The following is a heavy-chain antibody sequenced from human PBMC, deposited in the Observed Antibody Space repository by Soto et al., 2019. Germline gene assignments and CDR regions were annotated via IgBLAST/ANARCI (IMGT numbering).Heavy chain of an antibody. Sequence: SETLSLTCAVYGGSFSGYYRSWIRQPPGKGLEWIGEINHSGSTNYNPSLKSRVTISVDTSKNQFSLKLSSVTAADTAVYYCARGMVRGVILPDYYYMDVWGKGTTVTVSS. V-gene: IGHV4-34*01. CDR2: INHSGST. CDR3: ARGMVRGVILPDYYYMDV. CDR1: GGSFSGYY. D-gene: IGHD3-10*01. J-gene: IGHJ6*03.